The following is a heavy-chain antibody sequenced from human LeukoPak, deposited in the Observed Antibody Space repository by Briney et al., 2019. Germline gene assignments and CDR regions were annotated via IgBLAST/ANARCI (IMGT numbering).Heavy chain of an antibody. J-gene: IGHJ4*02. CDR2: IITTLGIA. CDR1: VGTFSTYT. V-gene: IGHV1-69*04. Sequence: SVRVSCRASVGTFSTYTMIWVRQAPGQGLEWMGRIITTLGIANYAQKFQGRVTITADKSTSTAYMELSSLRSEDTAMYFCARDPRFDYWGQGTLVTVSS. CDR3: ARDPRFDY.